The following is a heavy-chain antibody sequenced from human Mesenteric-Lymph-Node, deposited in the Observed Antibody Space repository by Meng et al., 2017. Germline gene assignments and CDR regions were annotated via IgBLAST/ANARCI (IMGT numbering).Heavy chain of an antibody. CDR3: GRDQGRELINH. CDR1: GDSISSDIW. D-gene: IGHD1-7*01. J-gene: IGHJ4*02. V-gene: IGHV4-4*02. CDR2: VYHRGDT. Sequence: QGQLLDSGPGLVKPSGTLSLTCTVSGDSISSDIWWSWVRQPPGKGLEWIGEVYHRGDTNYNPSLKSRVDISVDKSKNQFYLSLFSVTAADTAVYYCGRDQGRELINHWGQGTLVTVSS.